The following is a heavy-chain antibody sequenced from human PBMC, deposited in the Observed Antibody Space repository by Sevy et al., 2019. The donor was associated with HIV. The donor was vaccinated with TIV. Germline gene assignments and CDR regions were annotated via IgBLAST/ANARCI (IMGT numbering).Heavy chain of an antibody. CDR3: ARAPSGSQGPGQYFHH. D-gene: IGHD1-26*01. Sequence: ASVKVSCKASGYTFTNYHITWVRQAPGQGLEWMGWITPNNGNTEYVQRLQGRVTMTKDTSTSTAYMELRNLKSDDTAVYYCARAPSGSQGPGQYFHHWGQGTLVTVSS. CDR1: GYTFTNYH. CDR2: ITPNNGNT. V-gene: IGHV1-18*01. J-gene: IGHJ1*01.